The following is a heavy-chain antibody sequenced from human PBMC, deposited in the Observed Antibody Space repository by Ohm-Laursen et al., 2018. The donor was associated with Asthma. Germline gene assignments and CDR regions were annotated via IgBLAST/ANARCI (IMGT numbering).Heavy chain of an antibody. D-gene: IGHD6-13*01. CDR1: GGSISSSSYY. J-gene: IGHJ6*02. V-gene: IGHV4-39*07. Sequence: PSQTLSLTCTVSGGSISSSSYYWGWIRQPPGKGLEWIGSIYYSGSTYYNPSLKSRVTISVDTSKNQFSLKLSSVTAADTAVYYCARDRLIAAAGYKAGMDVWGQGTTVTVSS. CDR3: ARDRLIAAAGYKAGMDV. CDR2: IYYSGST.